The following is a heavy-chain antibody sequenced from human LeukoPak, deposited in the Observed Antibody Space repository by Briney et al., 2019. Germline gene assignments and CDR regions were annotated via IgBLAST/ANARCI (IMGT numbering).Heavy chain of an antibody. CDR1: GYTFTSYY. CDR2: INPSGGST. D-gene: IGHD3-10*01. CDR3: ARVGEKISLLWFGELSPRFDP. V-gene: IGHV1-46*01. Sequence: GASVTVSCTASGYTFTSYYMHWVRQAPGQGLEWMGLINPSGGSTSYAQTFQGRVTMTRDTSISTAYMELSRLRSDDTAVYYCARVGEKISLLWFGELSPRFDPWGQGTLVTVSS. J-gene: IGHJ5*02.